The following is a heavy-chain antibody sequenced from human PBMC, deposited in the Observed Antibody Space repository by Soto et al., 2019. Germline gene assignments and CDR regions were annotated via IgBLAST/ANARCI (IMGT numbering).Heavy chain of an antibody. J-gene: IGHJ4*02. D-gene: IGHD3-22*01. CDR3: ARSGLYGSSGYDFDY. CDR1: GASITSGGYY. V-gene: IGHV4-31*03. CDR2: IYYSGST. Sequence: QVQLQESGPGLVKPSQTLSLTCTVSGASITSGGYYWSWIRQHPGKGLEWIGYIYYSGSTYYNPSIKSRVTLSVDTSKNQFSMKLSSVTAADTAVYYCARSGLYGSSGYDFDYWGQGTLVTVYS.